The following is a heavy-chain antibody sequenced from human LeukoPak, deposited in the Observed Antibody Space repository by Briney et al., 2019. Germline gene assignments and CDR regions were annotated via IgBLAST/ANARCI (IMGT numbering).Heavy chain of an antibody. CDR3: ARDYVFAFDY. D-gene: IGHD3-10*02. V-gene: IGHV3-48*01. CDR2: ISDSGGAE. Sequence: GVSVTLSCAASRFRLYTYNMMWLRQAPGKGGEWISYISDSGGAEHYTDSVKGRFTISRDNAKNALDLQMNSLRAEDTAVYFCARDYVFAFDYWSQGTLVTVSS. CDR1: RFRLYTYN. J-gene: IGHJ4*02.